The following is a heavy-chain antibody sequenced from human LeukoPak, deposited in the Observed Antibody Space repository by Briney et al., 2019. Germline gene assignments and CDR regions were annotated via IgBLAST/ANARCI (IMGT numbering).Heavy chain of an antibody. Sequence: SETLSLTCTVSGGSISSSSYYWGWIRQPPGKGLEGIGSIYYSGSTYYNPSLKSRVTISVDTSKNQFSLKLSSVTAADTAVYYCARGQWFRAFWSRGTPVTVSS. CDR1: GGSISSSSYY. J-gene: IGHJ4*02. V-gene: IGHV4-39*07. CDR3: ARGQWFRAF. CDR2: IYYSGST. D-gene: IGHD3-10*01.